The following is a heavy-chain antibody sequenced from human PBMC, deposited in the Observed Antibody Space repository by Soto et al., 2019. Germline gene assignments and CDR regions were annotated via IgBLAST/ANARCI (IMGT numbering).Heavy chain of an antibody. D-gene: IGHD6-13*01. CDR2: IYYSGST. CDR3: ARAGSSSWYGVDWFDP. Sequence: LSLTCTVSGGSISSGDYYWSWIRQPPGKGLEWIGYIYYSGSTYYNPSLKSRVTISVDTSKNQFSLKLSSVTAADTAVYYCARAGSSSWYGVDWFDPWGQGTLVTVSS. V-gene: IGHV4-30-4*01. J-gene: IGHJ5*02. CDR1: GGSISSGDYY.